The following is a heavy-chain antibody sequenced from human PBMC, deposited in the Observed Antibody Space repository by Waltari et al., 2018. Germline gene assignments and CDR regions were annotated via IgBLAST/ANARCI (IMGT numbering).Heavy chain of an antibody. CDR3: ARGPPTYYDFWRDNYYYYYGMDV. V-gene: IGHV4-34*01. J-gene: IGHJ6*02. CDR2: INHSGST. D-gene: IGHD3-3*01. CDR1: GGSFSGYY. Sequence: QVQLQQWGAGLLKPSETLSLTCAVYGGSFSGYYWSWIRKPPGKGLEWIGEINHSGSTTYTPSLKSRVTISVDTSKNQFSLKLSSVTAADTAVYYCARGPPTYYDFWRDNYYYYYGMDVWGQGTTVTVSS.